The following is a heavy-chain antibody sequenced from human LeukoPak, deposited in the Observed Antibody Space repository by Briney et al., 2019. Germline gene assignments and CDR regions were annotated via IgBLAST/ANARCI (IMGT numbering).Heavy chain of an antibody. CDR2: ISSSSSYV. J-gene: IGHJ4*02. Sequence: PGRSLRLSCAASGFTFSSYSMNWVRQAPGKGLEWVSSISSSSSYVSYADSVKGRFTISRDNAKNSLYLQMNSLRAEETAVYYCARERGGSSSWASFDYWGQGTLVTVSS. D-gene: IGHD6-6*01. V-gene: IGHV3-21*01. CDR3: ARERGGSSSWASFDY. CDR1: GFTFSSYS.